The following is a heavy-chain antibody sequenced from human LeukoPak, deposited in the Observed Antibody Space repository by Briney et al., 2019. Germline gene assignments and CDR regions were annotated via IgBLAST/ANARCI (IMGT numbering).Heavy chain of an antibody. CDR1: GGSISSYY. CDR2: IYYSGST. CDR3: ARGQWLVPEDY. J-gene: IGHJ4*02. D-gene: IGHD6-19*01. V-gene: IGHV4-59*12. Sequence: SETLSLTCTVSGGSISSYYWSWIRQPPGKGLEWIGYIYYSGSTSYNPSLKSRVTISVDTSKNQFSLKLSSVTAADTAVYYCARGQWLVPEDYWGQGTLVTVSS.